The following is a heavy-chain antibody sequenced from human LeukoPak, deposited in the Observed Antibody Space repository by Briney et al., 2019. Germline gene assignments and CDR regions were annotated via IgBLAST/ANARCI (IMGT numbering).Heavy chain of an antibody. Sequence: PSETLSLTCTVSGDSISSSNYYWGWIRQPPGKGLEWVASIRPDASETYYVDSVKGRFTISRDNAKNSLYLQMNSLRAEDTAVYNCAREAAGGTKGVSGTFDIWGQGTMVTVSS. V-gene: IGHV3-7*01. CDR3: AREAAGGTKGVSGTFDI. J-gene: IGHJ3*02. CDR1: GDSISSSNYY. CDR2: IRPDASET. D-gene: IGHD6-13*01.